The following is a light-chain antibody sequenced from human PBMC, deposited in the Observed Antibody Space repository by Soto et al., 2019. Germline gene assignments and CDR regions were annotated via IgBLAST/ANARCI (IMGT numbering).Light chain of an antibody. Sequence: DIQMTQSPSSLSGSVGDRVTITCRASQTISSWLAWYQQKPGKAPKLLIYKASTLQAGVPSRFSGSGSGTDFTLPISSLQPEDVAAYYCQKYNSAPLTFGGGTKVDIK. CDR3: QKYNSAPLT. J-gene: IGKJ4*01. V-gene: IGKV1-27*01. CDR2: KAS. CDR1: QTISSW.